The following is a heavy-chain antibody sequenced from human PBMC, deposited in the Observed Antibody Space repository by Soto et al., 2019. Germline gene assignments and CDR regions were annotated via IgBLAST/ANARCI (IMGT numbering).Heavy chain of an antibody. J-gene: IGHJ3*02. Sequence: QVQLQQWGAGLLKPSETLSLTCAVYGGSFSCYYWSWIRQPPRKGLEWIGEINHSGSTNYNPSLKSRVTISVDTSKNQLSQKLTSVTAADTAVYYCARVGYSSSWYRRGAFDIWGQGTMVTVSS. CDR3: ARVGYSSSWYRRGAFDI. CDR1: GGSFSCYY. CDR2: INHSGST. V-gene: IGHV4-34*01. D-gene: IGHD6-13*01.